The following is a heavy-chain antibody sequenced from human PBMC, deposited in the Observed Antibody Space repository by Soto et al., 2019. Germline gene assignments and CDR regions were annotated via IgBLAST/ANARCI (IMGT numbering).Heavy chain of an antibody. CDR3: ARVGPRGPGPGDY. CDR2: IYYSGST. D-gene: IGHD3-10*01. V-gene: IGHV4-30-4*01. Sequence: QVQLQESGPGLVKPSQTLSLTCTVSGGSISSGDYYWSWIRQPPGKGLAWIGYIYYSGSTYYNPSLKSRVTITVDTSKNQFSLKLSSVTAADTAVYYCARVGPRGPGPGDYWGQGTLVTVAS. J-gene: IGHJ4*02. CDR1: GGSISSGDYY.